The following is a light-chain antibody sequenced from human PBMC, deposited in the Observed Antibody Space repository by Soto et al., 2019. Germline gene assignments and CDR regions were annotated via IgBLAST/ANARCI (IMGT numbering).Light chain of an antibody. CDR1: QSVSSSY. CDR3: QQYVISLLT. CDR2: GAS. J-gene: IGKJ4*01. Sequence: EIVVTQSPGTLSLSPGERATLSCRASQSVSSSYLAWYQQKPGQAPRLIIYGASSRATGMPDRFSGSGSGTDVTPTIRRLEPEDCAVYYCQQYVISLLTYGVGTKVAIK. V-gene: IGKV3-20*01.